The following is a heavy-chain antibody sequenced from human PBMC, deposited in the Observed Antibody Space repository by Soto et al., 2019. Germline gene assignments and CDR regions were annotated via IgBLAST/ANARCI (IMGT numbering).Heavy chain of an antibody. CDR3: AISNLVVVVAATPDYGMDV. Sequence: QVQLVQSGAEVKKPGSSVKVSCKASGGTFSSYAISWVRQAPGQGLEWMGGIIPIFDTANYAQKFQGRVTITADESTSTAYMELSSLRSEDTAVYYCAISNLVVVVAATPDYGMDVWGQGATVTVSS. V-gene: IGHV1-69*01. CDR2: IIPIFDTA. D-gene: IGHD2-15*01. J-gene: IGHJ6*02. CDR1: GGTFSSYA.